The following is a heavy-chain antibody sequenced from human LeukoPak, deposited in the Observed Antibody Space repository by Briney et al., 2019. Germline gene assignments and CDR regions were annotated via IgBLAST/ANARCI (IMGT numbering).Heavy chain of an antibody. CDR2: ISGNSYST. D-gene: IGHD4-17*01. CDR3: TKASDGAWRDDFDY. CDR1: GFSFGTYA. J-gene: IGHJ4*02. V-gene: IGHV3-23*01. Sequence: GGSLRLSCAASGFSFGTYAMSWVRQAPGKGLEWVSAISGNSYSTYYADSVKGRFTISRDNSKNTLSLQMNSLRAEDTAFYYCTKASDGAWRDDFDYWGQGTLVTVSS.